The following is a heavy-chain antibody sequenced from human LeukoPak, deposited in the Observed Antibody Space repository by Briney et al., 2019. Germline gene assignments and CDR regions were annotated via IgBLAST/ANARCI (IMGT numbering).Heavy chain of an antibody. D-gene: IGHD3-22*01. J-gene: IGHJ4*02. CDR3: ARDLNPRYYYDSSGYYV. Sequence: GGSLRLSCVASGFTFSSYWMHWVRQAPGKGLVWVSRINSDGSSTSYADSVKGRFTISRDNAKNTLYMQMNSLRAEDTAVYYCARDLNPRYYYDSSGYYVWGQGTLVTVSS. CDR2: INSDGSST. V-gene: IGHV3-74*01. CDR1: GFTFSSYW.